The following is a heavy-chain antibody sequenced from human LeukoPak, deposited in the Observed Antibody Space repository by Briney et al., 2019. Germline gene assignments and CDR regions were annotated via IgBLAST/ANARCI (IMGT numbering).Heavy chain of an antibody. D-gene: IGHD5-24*01. CDR2: ITTSSSTI. V-gene: IGHV3-48*02. CDR1: GFTFSTYS. J-gene: IGHJ4*02. Sequence: GGSLRLSCAASGFTFSTYSMSWVRQSPGRGLEWVSYITTSSSTISYADSVKGRFTISRDSAKNSLYLQMNSLRDEDTAVYYCARDHNYAFDYWGQGTLVTVSS. CDR3: ARDHNYAFDY.